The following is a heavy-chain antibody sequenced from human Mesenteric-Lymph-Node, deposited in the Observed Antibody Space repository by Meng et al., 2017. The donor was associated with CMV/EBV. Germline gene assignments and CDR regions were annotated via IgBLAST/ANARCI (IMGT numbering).Heavy chain of an antibody. Sequence: GGSLRLSCAASGFTFSSYAMSWVRQAPGKGLEWVSAISGSGGSSYCADSVKGRFTISRDNSKNTLYLQMNSLRAEDTAIYYCAKLTSWYGGFDYWGQGTLVTVSS. CDR2: ISGSGGSS. V-gene: IGHV3-23*01. CDR3: AKLTSWYGGFDY. J-gene: IGHJ4*02. D-gene: IGHD2-2*01. CDR1: GFTFSSYA.